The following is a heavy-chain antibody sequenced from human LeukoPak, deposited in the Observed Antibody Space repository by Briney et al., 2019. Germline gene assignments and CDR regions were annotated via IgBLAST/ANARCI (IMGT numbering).Heavy chain of an antibody. D-gene: IGHD3-22*01. CDR1: GFTFSSYG. V-gene: IGHV3-30*18. CDR2: ISYDGSNE. CDR3: AKVGYYDRIREPLDV. Sequence: GRSLRLSCAASGFTFSSYGMHWVRQAPGKGLEWVAVISYDGSNEYYADSVKGRFTISRDNSKNTLYLQMNSLRAEDTAVYYCAKVGYYDRIREPLDVGGQGTTVTVSS. J-gene: IGHJ6*02.